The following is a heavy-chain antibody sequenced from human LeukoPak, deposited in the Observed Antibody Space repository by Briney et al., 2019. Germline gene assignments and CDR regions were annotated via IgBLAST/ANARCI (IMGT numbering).Heavy chain of an antibody. CDR2: IYHSGST. D-gene: IGHD6-19*01. Sequence: SGTLSLTCAVSGGSISSSNWWSWVRQPPGKGLEWIGEIYHSGSTNYNPPLKSRVTISVDKSKSQFSLKLSSVTAADTAVYYCARGSTAVGYKIYYFDYWGQGTLVTVSS. J-gene: IGHJ4*02. CDR3: ARGSTAVGYKIYYFDY. V-gene: IGHV4-4*02. CDR1: GGSISSSNW.